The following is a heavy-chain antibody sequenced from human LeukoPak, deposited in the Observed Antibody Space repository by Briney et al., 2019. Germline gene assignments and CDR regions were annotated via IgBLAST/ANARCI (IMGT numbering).Heavy chain of an antibody. Sequence: PGGSLRLSCAASGFTFSSYAMSWVRQAPGKGLEWVSGISGAGISTYYADSVKGRFTISRDNSKNTLYLQMNSLGAEDTAVFYCAKGGMAAAGTFDHWGQGTLVTVSS. CDR3: AKGGMAAAGTFDH. D-gene: IGHD6-13*01. V-gene: IGHV3-23*01. CDR2: ISGAGIST. J-gene: IGHJ4*02. CDR1: GFTFSSYA.